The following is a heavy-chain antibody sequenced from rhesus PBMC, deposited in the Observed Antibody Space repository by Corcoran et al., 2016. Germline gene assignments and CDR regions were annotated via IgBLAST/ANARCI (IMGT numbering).Heavy chain of an antibody. CDR2: TYYRSKWYN. V-gene: IGHV6-1*01. CDR3: ARDRIAAGLYGLDS. J-gene: IGHJ6*01. CDR1: GERAASNRET. Sequence: QGQRQESGPGRAQREETREPICDHEGERAASNRETRKWIRQAPSRGLEWLGRTYYRSKWYNDYAQAVQNRISINPDTSKNQFSLQLNSVTPEDMAVYYCARDRIAAGLYGLDSWGQGVVVTVSS. D-gene: IGHD6-13*01.